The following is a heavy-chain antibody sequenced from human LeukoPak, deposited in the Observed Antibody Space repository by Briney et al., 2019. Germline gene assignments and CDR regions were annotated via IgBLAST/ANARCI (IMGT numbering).Heavy chain of an antibody. V-gene: IGHV3-30-3*01. CDR1: GFTFSSYA. CDR2: ISYDGSNK. Sequence: PWGSLRLSCAASGFTFSSYAMHWVRQAPGKGLEWVAVISYDGSNKYYADSVKGRFTISRDNSKNTLYLQMNSLRAEDTAVYYCASPSYDFWSGYSDYYYGMDVWGQGTTVTVSS. CDR3: ASPSYDFWSGYSDYYYGMDV. D-gene: IGHD3-3*01. J-gene: IGHJ6*02.